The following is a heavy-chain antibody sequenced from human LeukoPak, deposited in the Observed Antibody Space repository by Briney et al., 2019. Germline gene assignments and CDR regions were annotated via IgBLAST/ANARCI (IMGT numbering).Heavy chain of an antibody. Sequence: ASVTVSCKVSGYTLTKLPIHWVRQAPGRGLEWMGSFDPEDGEALYARRFRGRVTMTEDTSTDTAFMELGSLKSVDTAVYYCATSNYFGSGSVYYFEYWGQGTLVTVSS. CDR3: ATSNYFGSGSVYYFEY. J-gene: IGHJ4*02. CDR1: GYTLTKLP. CDR2: FDPEDGEA. D-gene: IGHD3-10*01. V-gene: IGHV1-24*01.